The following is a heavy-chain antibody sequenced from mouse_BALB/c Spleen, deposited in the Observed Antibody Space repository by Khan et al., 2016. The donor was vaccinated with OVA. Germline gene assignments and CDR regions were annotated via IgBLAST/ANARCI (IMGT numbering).Heavy chain of an antibody. CDR1: GYSFTSYL. D-gene: IGHD1-3*01. V-gene: IGHV1-5*01. CDR2: IYPGNSDT. CDR3: TRGGYSSFAY. Sequence: VQLKESGTVLARPGASVKMSCKASGYSFTSYLIHWVKQRPGQGLEWIGGIYPGNSDTSYNQKFKDKAKLTADTSASTAYMELSSLTNEDSAVYYCTRGGYSSFAYGGQGTLVTVSA. J-gene: IGHJ3*01.